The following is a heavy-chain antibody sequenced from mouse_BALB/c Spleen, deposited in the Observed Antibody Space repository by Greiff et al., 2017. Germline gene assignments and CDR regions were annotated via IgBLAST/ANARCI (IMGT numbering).Heavy chain of an antibody. CDR3: AIYYDYFAY. D-gene: IGHD2-4*01. V-gene: IGHV5-17*02. CDR2: ISSGSSTI. Sequence: EVKLMESGGGLVQPGGSRKLSCAASGFTFSSFGMHWVRQAPEKGLEWVAYISSGSSTIYYADTVKGRFTISRDNPKNTLFLQMTSLRSEDTAMYYCAIYYDYFAYWGQGTLVTVSA. J-gene: IGHJ3*01. CDR1: GFTFSSFG.